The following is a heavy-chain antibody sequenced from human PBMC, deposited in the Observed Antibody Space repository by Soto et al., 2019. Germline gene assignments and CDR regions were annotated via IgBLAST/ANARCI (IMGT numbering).Heavy chain of an antibody. CDR2: IYHSGST. CDR3: ARKVYDSSGFYFDY. J-gene: IGHJ4*02. CDR1: GGSISSGGYS. V-gene: IGHV4-30-2*01. Sequence: QLQLQESGSGLVKPSQTLSLTCAVSGGSISSGGYSWSWIRQPPGKGLEWIGYIYHSGSTYYNPSLKRRVTISVDRSKNQFSLKLSSVTAADTAVYYCARKVYDSSGFYFDYWGQGTLVTVSS. D-gene: IGHD3-22*01.